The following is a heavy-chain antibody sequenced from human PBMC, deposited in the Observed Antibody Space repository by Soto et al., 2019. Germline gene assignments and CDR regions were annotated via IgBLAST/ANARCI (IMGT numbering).Heavy chain of an antibody. V-gene: IGHV4-39*01. Sequence: QVQLQESGPGLVKPSETLSLNCTVSGGSISSSSYSWGWIRQPPGKGPEWIGTFYYSGSTYYNPSLNSRVTISVDTTKTQFVLKLNSGTAADTAVYYCARLQGYCIDSRRSGHYALDVWGQGTTVTVSS. CDR3: ARLQGYCIDSRRSGHYALDV. CDR1: GGSISSSSYS. CDR2: FYYSGST. J-gene: IGHJ6*02. D-gene: IGHD2-15*01.